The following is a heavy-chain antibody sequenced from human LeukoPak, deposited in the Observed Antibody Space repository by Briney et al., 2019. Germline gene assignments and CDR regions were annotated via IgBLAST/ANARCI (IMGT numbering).Heavy chain of an antibody. CDR2: MSPNSGNT. CDR3: ARGGFSFGELSFFDY. CDR1: GFTFTNYD. Sequence: ASVKVSCKASGFTFTNYDINWVRQATGQGLEWMGWMSPNSGNTGFAQKFQGRVTLSTAYMELSSLRSEDTAMYYCARGGFSFGELSFFDYWGQGTLVTVSS. D-gene: IGHD3-16*02. J-gene: IGHJ4*02. V-gene: IGHV1-8*03.